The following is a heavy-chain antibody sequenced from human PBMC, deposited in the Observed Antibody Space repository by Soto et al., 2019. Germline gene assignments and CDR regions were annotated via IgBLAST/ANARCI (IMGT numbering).Heavy chain of an antibody. D-gene: IGHD3-22*01. CDR1: GFSFSSYA. Sequence: GGSLRLSCVASGFSFSSYAMSWVRQAPGKGLEWVSVISAGAVATNYADSVKGRFTISRDNSKNTLYLQMNSLRAEDTAVYYCAKGRESSGSYRPFDYWGQGALVTVSS. CDR2: ISAGAVAT. V-gene: IGHV3-23*01. CDR3: AKGRESSGSYRPFDY. J-gene: IGHJ4*02.